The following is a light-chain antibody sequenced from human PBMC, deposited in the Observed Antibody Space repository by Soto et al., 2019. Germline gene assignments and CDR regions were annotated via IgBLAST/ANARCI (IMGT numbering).Light chain of an antibody. CDR1: QDLASS. V-gene: IGKV1-13*02. J-gene: IGKJ5*01. Sequence: AIQLTQTPPSLSASVGDSITFTCRASQDLASSLAWYQQQPGRPPKLLIYDASILQTGVPSRFRGSGSGTDFTLTISGLQPEDFATYSCQQFHTYPISFGQGTRLEIK. CDR3: QQFHTYPIS. CDR2: DAS.